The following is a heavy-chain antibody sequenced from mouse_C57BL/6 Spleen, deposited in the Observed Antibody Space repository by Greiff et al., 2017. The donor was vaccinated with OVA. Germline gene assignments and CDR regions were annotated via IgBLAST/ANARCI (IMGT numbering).Heavy chain of an antibody. J-gene: IGHJ2*01. D-gene: IGHD2-4*01. Sequence: VQLQQSGAELARPGASVKLSCKASGYTFTSYGISWVKQRTGQGLEWIGEIYPRSGTNYYNEKVKGKATLTADKSSSTAYMELRSLTSEDSAVYFCARDDYDALYYFDYWGQGTTLTVSS. CDR2: IYPRSGTN. CDR3: ARDDYDALYYFDY. V-gene: IGHV1-81*01. CDR1: GYTFTSYG.